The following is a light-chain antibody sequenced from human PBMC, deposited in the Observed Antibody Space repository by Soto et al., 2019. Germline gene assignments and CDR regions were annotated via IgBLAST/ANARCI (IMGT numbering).Light chain of an antibody. CDR1: QSVSSN. CDR3: QQDNKWPPYT. Sequence: EIVMTQSPANLSVSPGERATLSCRASQSVSSNLAWYQQKPGQGPRLLIYGASTRATGIPARFSGSGSGTEFTLTISSLQSEDFAVYYCQQDNKWPPYTFGQGTKVEIK. CDR2: GAS. J-gene: IGKJ2*01. V-gene: IGKV3-15*01.